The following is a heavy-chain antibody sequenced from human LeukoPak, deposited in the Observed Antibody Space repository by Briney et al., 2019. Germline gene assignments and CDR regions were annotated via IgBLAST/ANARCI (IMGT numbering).Heavy chain of an antibody. J-gene: IGHJ4*02. CDR2: LNPYSGGT. CDR1: GFTFKDYY. D-gene: IGHD1-26*01. V-gene: IGHV1-2*02. Sequence: ASVKVSCKTSGFTFKDYYIHWVRQAPGQGLEWMGWLNPYSGGTNYAQKFQGRVTLTRDTSIRTAYMELSGLRSDDTAVYYCACVVGATSEKSNWGQGTLVTVSS. CDR3: ACVVGATSEKSN.